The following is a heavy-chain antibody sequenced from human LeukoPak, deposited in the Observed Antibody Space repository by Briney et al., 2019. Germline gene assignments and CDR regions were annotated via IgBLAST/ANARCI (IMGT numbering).Heavy chain of an antibody. CDR2: INHRGRT. J-gene: IGHJ4*02. CDR1: GGSFSGYY. Sequence: PSETLSLTCAVYGGSFSGYYWNWIRQPPGKGLEWIGEINHRGRTNYNPSLKSRVTISVDTSKKQFSLKLSSVTAADTAVYYCARGVDYYGVWGQGTLVTVSS. V-gene: IGHV4-34*01. D-gene: IGHD3-10*01. CDR3: ARGVDYYGV.